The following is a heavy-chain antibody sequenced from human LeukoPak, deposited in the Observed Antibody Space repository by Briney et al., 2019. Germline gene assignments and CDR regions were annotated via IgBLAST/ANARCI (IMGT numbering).Heavy chain of an antibody. D-gene: IGHD4-23*01. V-gene: IGHV1-2*02. CDR3: ARGDLIPTVVTLRLFDY. Sequence: GASVKVSCKASGYTFTGYYMHWVRQAPGQGLEWMGWINPNSGGTNYAQKFQGRVTMTRDTSISTACMELSRLRSDDTAVYYCARGDLIPTVVTLRLFDYWGQGTLVTVSS. CDR1: GYTFTGYY. J-gene: IGHJ4*02. CDR2: INPNSGGT.